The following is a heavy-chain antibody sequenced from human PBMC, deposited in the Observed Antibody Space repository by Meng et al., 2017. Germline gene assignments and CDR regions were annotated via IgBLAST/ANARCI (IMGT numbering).Heavy chain of an antibody. CDR3: ARDCSGGSCYSIGV. V-gene: IGHV4-34*11. D-gene: IGHD2-15*01. J-gene: IGHJ4*02. Sequence: QGQLQQLGAGLLKPSETLSLTCAVYGGSFSGYYWSWIRQPPGKGLEWIGYIYYSGSTNYNPSLKSRVTISVDTSKNQFSLKLSSVTAADTAVYYCARDCSGGSCYSIGVWGQGTLVTVSS. CDR2: IYYSGST. CDR1: GGSFSGYY.